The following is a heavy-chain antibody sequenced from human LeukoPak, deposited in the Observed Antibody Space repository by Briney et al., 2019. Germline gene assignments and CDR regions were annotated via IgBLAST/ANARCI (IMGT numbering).Heavy chain of an antibody. D-gene: IGHD2-21*02. J-gene: IGHJ4*02. Sequence: PGGSLRLSCGASGFTFTYYGMDWVRQAPGKGLEWVTFVRSDGSDKYYADSVKGRFTFSRDNSKNTVYLQMNSLRPEDTAVYYCVRDRDWAFDYWGQGSLVTVSS. V-gene: IGHV3-30*02. CDR2: VRSDGSDK. CDR1: GFTFTYYG. CDR3: VRDRDWAFDY.